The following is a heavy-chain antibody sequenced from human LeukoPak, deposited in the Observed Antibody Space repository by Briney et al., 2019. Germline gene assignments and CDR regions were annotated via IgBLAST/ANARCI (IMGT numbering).Heavy chain of an antibody. V-gene: IGHV4-61*01. CDR3: ARDVRTINVLTGYYRPYYFDY. J-gene: IGHJ4*02. Sequence: PSETLSLTCTVSGGSVSSGSYYWSWIRQPPGKGLEWIGHSYHTGSTNYNPSLKSRVTISLDTSKNQFSLKLTSVSAADTAVYYCARDVRTINVLTGYYRPYYFDYWGQGTLVTVSS. CDR2: SYHTGST. CDR1: GGSVSSGSYY. D-gene: IGHD3-9*01.